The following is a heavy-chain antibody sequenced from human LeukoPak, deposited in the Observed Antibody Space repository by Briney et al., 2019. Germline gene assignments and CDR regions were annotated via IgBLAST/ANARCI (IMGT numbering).Heavy chain of an antibody. Sequence: GGSLRLSCAASGFTFSNYAMTWVRQAPGKGLDWVSSITDSGMSSYYADSVKGRFTISRDNPRNTLFLQMHSLRSEDTAIYYCASYPFGVLRFLDWFSSPGGQGALVTVSS. CDR2: ITDSGMSS. V-gene: IGHV3-23*01. J-gene: IGHJ4*02. CDR3: ASYPFGVLRFLDWFSSP. CDR1: GFTFSNYA. D-gene: IGHD3-3*01.